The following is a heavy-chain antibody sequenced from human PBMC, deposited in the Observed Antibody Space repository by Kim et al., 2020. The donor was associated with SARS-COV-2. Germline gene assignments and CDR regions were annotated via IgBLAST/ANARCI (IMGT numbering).Heavy chain of an antibody. CDR2: INPNIDDT. CDR1: GYTFNGYT. V-gene: IGHV1-2*02. D-gene: IGHD3-3*01. Sequence: ASVKVSCKASGYTFNGYTLSWVRQAPGKGLEWMGRINPNIDDTDYAQKFQGRVTITTDTSMSTAFMELSSLRSEDTAVYYCAREPSLILEGYYCQH. J-gene: IGHJ1*01. CDR3: AREPSLILEGYYCQH.